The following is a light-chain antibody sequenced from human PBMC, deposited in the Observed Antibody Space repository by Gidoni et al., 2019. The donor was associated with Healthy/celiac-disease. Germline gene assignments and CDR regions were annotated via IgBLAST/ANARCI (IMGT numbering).Light chain of an antibody. V-gene: IGKV3-20*01. CDR2: GAS. CDR3: QQYGSSP. CDR1: QSVSSSY. Sequence: EIVLTQSPATLSFSSGARATLSSRASQSVSSSYLAWYQQKPGQAPRLLIYGASSRATGIPDRFSGSGSGTDFTLTISRLEPEDFAVYYCQQYGSSPVGPXTKVDIK. J-gene: IGKJ3*01.